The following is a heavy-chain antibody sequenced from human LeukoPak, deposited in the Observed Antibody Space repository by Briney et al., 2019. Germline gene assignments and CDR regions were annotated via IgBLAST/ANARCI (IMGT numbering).Heavy chain of an antibody. D-gene: IGHD6-19*01. V-gene: IGHV1-2*02. CDR2: INPNSGGT. CDR3: ARDRIAVAGGFDY. Sequence: ASVKVSCKASGYTFTGYCMHWVRQAPGQGLEWMGWINPNSGGTNYAQKFQGRVTMTRDTSISTAYMELSRLRSDDTAVYYCARDRIAVAGGFDYWGQGTLVTVSS. J-gene: IGHJ4*02. CDR1: GYTFTGYC.